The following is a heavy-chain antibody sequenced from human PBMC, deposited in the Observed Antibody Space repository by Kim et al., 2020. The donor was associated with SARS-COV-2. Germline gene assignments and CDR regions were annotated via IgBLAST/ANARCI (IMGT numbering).Heavy chain of an antibody. V-gene: IGHV3-23*01. CDR3: GKTPIPRTNCRPY. CDR1: GFTFSSSA. CDR2: ISGSGSTT. D-gene: IGHD2-21*01. Sequence: GGSLRLSCAASGFTFSSSAMSWVRQSPGKGLEWLSAISGSGSTTYYPDSVKGRFTISRDNSKNTLYLQMNSLRADDTAVYYCGKTPIPRTNCRPYWGQET. J-gene: IGHJ4*02.